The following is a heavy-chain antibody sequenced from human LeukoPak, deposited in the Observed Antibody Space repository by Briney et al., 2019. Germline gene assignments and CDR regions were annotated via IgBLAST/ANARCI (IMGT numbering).Heavy chain of an antibody. J-gene: IGHJ4*02. Sequence: GASVKVSCKASGYTFTGYYMHWVRQAPGQGLEWMGIINPSGGSTSYAQKFQGRVTMTRDTSTSTVYMELSSLRSEDTAVYYCASTNLWFGELKDYWGQGTLVTVSS. CDR1: GYTFTGYY. V-gene: IGHV1-46*01. D-gene: IGHD3-10*01. CDR2: INPSGGST. CDR3: ASTNLWFGELKDY.